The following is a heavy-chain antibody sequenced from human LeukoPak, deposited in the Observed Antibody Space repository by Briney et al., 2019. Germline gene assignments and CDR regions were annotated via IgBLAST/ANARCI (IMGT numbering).Heavy chain of an antibody. CDR1: GFSFSSYA. CDR2: ISGSGGST. V-gene: IGHV3-23*01. J-gene: IGHJ6*03. Sequence: GGSLRLSCAASGFSFSSYAMSWVRQAPGKGLEWASAISGSGGSTYYADSVKGRFTISRDNSKNTLYLQMNSLRAEDTAVYYCAKGKRGWNYRGDYYYYYMDVWGKGTTVTVSS. D-gene: IGHD1-7*01. CDR3: AKGKRGWNYRGDYYYYYMDV.